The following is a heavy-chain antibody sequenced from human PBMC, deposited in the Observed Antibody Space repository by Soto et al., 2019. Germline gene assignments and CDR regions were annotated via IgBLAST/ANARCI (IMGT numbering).Heavy chain of an antibody. J-gene: IGHJ4*02. V-gene: IGHV3-72*01. Sequence: EVQLVESGGGLVQPGGSLRLSCSASGLTFSDHYMDWVRQAPGKGLEWVGRIIKKAYSYTTEYAASVKDRFTISRDDSRSSVYLQMNSLKIEDTAVYYCTSSWGDHRYFDTWGQGTLVTVSS. CDR3: TSSWGDHRYFDT. CDR2: IIKKAYSYTT. CDR1: GLTFSDHY. D-gene: IGHD3-10*01.